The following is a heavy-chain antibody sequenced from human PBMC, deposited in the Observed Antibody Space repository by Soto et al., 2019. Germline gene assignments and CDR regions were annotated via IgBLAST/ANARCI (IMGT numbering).Heavy chain of an antibody. CDR3: ARGPTVVGGYYLEGNWFDP. D-gene: IGHD3-22*01. V-gene: IGHV4-31*03. J-gene: IGHJ5*02. CDR2: IYYGGST. CDR1: GVSISSGGYY. Sequence: PSETLSLTCTVSGVSISSGGYYWSWIRQHPGKGLEWIGCIYYGGSTYYNPSLKSRVTISVDTSKNQFSLKLSSVTAADTAVYYCARGPTVVGGYYLEGNWFDPWGQGTLVTVSS.